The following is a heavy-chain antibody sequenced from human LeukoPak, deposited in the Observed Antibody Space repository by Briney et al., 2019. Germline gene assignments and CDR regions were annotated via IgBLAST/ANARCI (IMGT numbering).Heavy chain of an antibody. Sequence: NPSQTLSLTCAVSGGSISSGGYSWSWIRQPPGKGLEWIGYIYHSGSTYYNPSLESRVTISVDRSKNQFSLKLSSVTAADTAVYYCARAGHWGPDNWFDPWGQGTLVTVSS. CDR2: IYHSGST. V-gene: IGHV4-30-2*01. D-gene: IGHD7-27*01. CDR3: ARAGHWGPDNWFDP. J-gene: IGHJ5*02. CDR1: GGSISSGGYS.